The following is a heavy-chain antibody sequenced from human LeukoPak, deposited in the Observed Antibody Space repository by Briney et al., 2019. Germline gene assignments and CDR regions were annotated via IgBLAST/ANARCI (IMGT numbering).Heavy chain of an antibody. CDR2: ISSSSTPI. J-gene: IGHJ3*02. V-gene: IGHV3-48*01. CDR3: ARVDPDPI. CDR1: GFTFRSYS. D-gene: IGHD3-9*01. Sequence: TGGSLRLSCAASGFTFRSYSMNGVRQARGKGLESLSYISSSSTPIYYADSVKGRFTIPTDNAKNSLYLQMNSLRAEDTAVYYCARVDPDPIWGQGTMVTVSS.